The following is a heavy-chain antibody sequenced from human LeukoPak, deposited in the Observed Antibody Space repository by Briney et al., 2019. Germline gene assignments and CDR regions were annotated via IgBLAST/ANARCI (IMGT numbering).Heavy chain of an antibody. J-gene: IGHJ4*02. V-gene: IGHV3-30*04. Sequence: GRSLRLSCVASGFTFTGHSMHWVRQAPDKGLEWVAVVADDEKTIFYADSLKGRFTVSRDNSKNTVYLQMNSLRDEDTAVYYCAREKQSGGTPFDYWGQGSLVTVSS. CDR1: GFTFTGHS. CDR3: AREKQSGGTPFDY. D-gene: IGHD1-26*01. CDR2: VADDEKTI.